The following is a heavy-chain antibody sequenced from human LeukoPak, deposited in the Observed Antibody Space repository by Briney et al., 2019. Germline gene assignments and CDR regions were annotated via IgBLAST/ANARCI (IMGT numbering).Heavy chain of an antibody. Sequence: ASVKVSCTTSGYTFTGYYMHWVRQAPGQGLEWMGWIIPNNGGTNYAQKFQGRVTMTRDTSISTAFMEMSRLRSDDTAIYYCARANQNYFDYWGQGTLVTVSS. CDR2: IIPNNGGT. CDR3: ARANQNYFDY. V-gene: IGHV1-2*02. J-gene: IGHJ4*02. CDR1: GYTFTGYY.